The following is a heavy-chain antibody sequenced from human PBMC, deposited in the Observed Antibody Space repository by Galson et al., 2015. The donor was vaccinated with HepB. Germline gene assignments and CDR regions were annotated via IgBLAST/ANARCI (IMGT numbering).Heavy chain of an antibody. CDR3: ARSLVDCGGDCYSGGPYFDY. CDR2: IIPIFGTA. J-gene: IGHJ4*02. Sequence: SVKVSCKASGGTFSGYAISWVRQAPGQGLEWMGGIIPIFGTANYAQKFQGRVTITADKSTSTAYMELSSLRSGDTAVYYCARSLVDCGGDCYSGGPYFDYWGQGTLVTVSS. V-gene: IGHV1-69*06. CDR1: GGTFSGYA. D-gene: IGHD2-21*02.